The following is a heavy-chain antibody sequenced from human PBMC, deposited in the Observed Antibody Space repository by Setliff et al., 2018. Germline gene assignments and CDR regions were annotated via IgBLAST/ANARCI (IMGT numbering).Heavy chain of an antibody. J-gene: IGHJ5*02. CDR1: GFTFSDYY. V-gene: IGHV3-11*06. D-gene: IGHD6-25*01. CDR2: ISSGGGSYT. Sequence: AGGSLRLSCAASGFTFSDYYMSWIRQAPGKGLEFLSYISSGGGSYTNYADSVKGRFTISRDNAKNSLYLQMDSLRVEDTAVYYCARTARNPGSWGQGTLVTVSS. CDR3: ARTARNPGS.